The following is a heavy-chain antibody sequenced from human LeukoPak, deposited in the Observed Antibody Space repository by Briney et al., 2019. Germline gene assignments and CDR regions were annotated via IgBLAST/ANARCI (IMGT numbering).Heavy chain of an antibody. CDR1: GYTFTGYY. J-gene: IGHJ1*01. D-gene: IGHD1-26*01. Sequence: ASVSVSCEASGYTFTGYYLHGVRQAPGQGLEWRGWINPNSGGTNYAQKFQGRVTMTSDTSITTAYMELSRLRSDDTALYYCARGGSYSEYLQHWGQGTLVTVSS. CDR3: ARGGSYSEYLQH. CDR2: INPNSGGT. V-gene: IGHV1-2*02.